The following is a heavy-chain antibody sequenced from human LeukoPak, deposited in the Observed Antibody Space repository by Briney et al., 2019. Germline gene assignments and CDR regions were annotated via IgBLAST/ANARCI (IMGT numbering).Heavy chain of an antibody. CDR3: ARVDYDFWSGNPNWFDP. V-gene: IGHV3-66*02. D-gene: IGHD3-3*01. Sequence: PGGSLRLSCAASGFTVSSNYMSWGRQAPGKGLEWGSVIYSGGSTYYADSVKGRFTISRDNSKNTLYLQMNSLRAEDTAVYYCARVDYDFWSGNPNWFDPWGQGTLVTVSS. CDR1: GFTVSSNY. J-gene: IGHJ5*02. CDR2: IYSGGST.